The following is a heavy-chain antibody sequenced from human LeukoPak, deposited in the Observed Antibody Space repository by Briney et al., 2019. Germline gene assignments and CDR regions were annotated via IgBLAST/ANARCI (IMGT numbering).Heavy chain of an antibody. CDR1: GGSMRSYY. CDR3: ARASGGYYDSSPIDY. J-gene: IGHJ4*02. CDR2: VYTTGNT. Sequence: SETLSLTCTVSGGSMRSYYWSWIRQPAGKGLEWIGRVYTTGNTNYNPSLQSRVTMSVDTSKNQFSLKLYSVTAADTAVYYCARASGGYYDSSPIDYWGQGTLVTVSS. V-gene: IGHV4-4*07. D-gene: IGHD3-22*01.